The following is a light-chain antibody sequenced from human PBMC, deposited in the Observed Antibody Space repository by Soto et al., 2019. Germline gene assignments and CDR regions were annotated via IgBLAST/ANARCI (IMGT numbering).Light chain of an antibody. Sequence: QSVLTQPPSVSGAPGQRVTISCTGSSSNNGAGYDVHWYQQLPGTAPKLLIYGNSNRPSGVPDRFSGSKSGTSASLAITGLQAEDEADYYCQSYDSSLSGSYVFGTGTKLTVL. CDR1: SSNNGAGYD. V-gene: IGLV1-40*01. CDR3: QSYDSSLSGSYV. J-gene: IGLJ1*01. CDR2: GNS.